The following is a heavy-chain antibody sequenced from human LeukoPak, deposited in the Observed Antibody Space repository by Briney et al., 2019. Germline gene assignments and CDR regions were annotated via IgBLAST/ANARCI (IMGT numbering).Heavy chain of an antibody. CDR1: GYIFTNYW. Sequence: GESLKISCQSSGYIFTNYWIAWVRQMPGKGLEWMGIMYPGDSDIRYSPSFQGQVTISADKSISTAYLQWSSLKTSDTAMYYCATYQSSSLAAAGSFDYWGQGTLVTVSS. CDR3: ATYQSSSLAAAGSFDY. V-gene: IGHV5-51*01. J-gene: IGHJ4*02. CDR2: MYPGDSDI. D-gene: IGHD6-13*01.